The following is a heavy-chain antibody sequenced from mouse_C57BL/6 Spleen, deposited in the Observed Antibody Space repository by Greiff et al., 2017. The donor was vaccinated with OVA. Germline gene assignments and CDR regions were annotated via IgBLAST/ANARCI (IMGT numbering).Heavy chain of an antibody. V-gene: IGHV1-61*01. CDR3: ARLGRGNYFDY. J-gene: IGHJ2*01. D-gene: IGHD4-1*01. Sequence: QVQLQQSGAELVRPGSSVKLSCKASGYTFTSYWMDWVKQRPGQGLEWIGNIYPSDSETHYNQKFKDKATLTVDKSSSTAYMQLSSLTSEDSAVYYCARLGRGNYFDYWGQGTTLTVSS. CDR2: IYPSDSET. CDR1: GYTFTSYW.